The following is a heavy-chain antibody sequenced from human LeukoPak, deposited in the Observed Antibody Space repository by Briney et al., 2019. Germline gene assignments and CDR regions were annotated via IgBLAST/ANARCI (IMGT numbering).Heavy chain of an antibody. CDR1: GYTFTSYG. Sequence: ASVKVSCKASGYTFTSYGISWVRQAPGQGLEWMGWISAYNGNTNYAQKLQGRVTMTTDTSTSTAYMELRSLRSDDTAVYYCAGALEDLYDFWSGSKNYYGMDVWGQGTTVTVSS. D-gene: IGHD3-3*01. CDR3: AGALEDLYDFWSGSKNYYGMDV. V-gene: IGHV1-18*01. CDR2: ISAYNGNT. J-gene: IGHJ6*02.